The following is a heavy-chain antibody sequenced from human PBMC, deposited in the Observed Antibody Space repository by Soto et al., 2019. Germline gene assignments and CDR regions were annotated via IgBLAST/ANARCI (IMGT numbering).Heavy chain of an antibody. CDR2: ISYDGSNK. CDR1: GXXFSSYA. CDR3: ARRWGARYFDL. Sequence: QVQLVESGGGVVQPGRSLRLXXXXXGXXFSSYAXHWVRQAPGKGLEWVAVISYDGSNKYYADSVKGRFTISRDNSKNTLYLQMNSLRAEDTAVYYCARRWGARYFDLWGRGTLVTVSS. D-gene: IGHD1-26*01. V-gene: IGHV3-30-3*01. J-gene: IGHJ2*01.